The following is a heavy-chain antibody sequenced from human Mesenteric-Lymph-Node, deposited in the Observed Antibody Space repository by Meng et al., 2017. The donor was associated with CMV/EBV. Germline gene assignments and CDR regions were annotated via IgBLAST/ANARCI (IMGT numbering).Heavy chain of an antibody. CDR2: IYYSGST. J-gene: IGHJ4*02. D-gene: IGHD1-14*01. V-gene: IGHV4-31*03. Sequence: TVSGGSISSGGYYWSWIRQHPGKGLEWIGYIYYSGSTYYNPSLKSRVTISVDTSKSQFSLKLSSVTAADTAVYYCARIPPPGPFDYWGQGTLVTVSS. CDR1: GGSISSGGYY. CDR3: ARIPPPGPFDY.